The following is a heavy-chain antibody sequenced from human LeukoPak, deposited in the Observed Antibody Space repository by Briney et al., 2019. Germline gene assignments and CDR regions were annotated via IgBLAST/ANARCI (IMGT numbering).Heavy chain of an antibody. D-gene: IGHD3-9*01. CDR1: GGSISSSSYY. CDR3: AGVDYDILTGYVDY. J-gene: IGHJ4*02. Sequence: SETLSLTCTVSGGSISSSSYYWGWLRQPPGKGLEWIGTIYYSGSTYYNPSLKSRVTISIDTSKNQFSLKLSSVTAADTAVYYCAGVDYDILTGYVDYWGQGTLVTVSS. V-gene: IGHV4-39*01. CDR2: IYYSGST.